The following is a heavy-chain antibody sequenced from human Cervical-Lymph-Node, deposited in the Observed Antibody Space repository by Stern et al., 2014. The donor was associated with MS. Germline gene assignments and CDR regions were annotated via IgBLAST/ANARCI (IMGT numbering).Heavy chain of an antibody. J-gene: IGHJ6*02. CDR3: ARERHSMDV. V-gene: IGHV1-2*02. Sequence: VQLVESGAEVKKPGASVKVSCKASGYSFTAYYMHWVRQATGQGLEWMGWNDPNSGGTKSAQNFQGRVTMTRDTSISTFYMELSGLTSDDTAVFYCARERHSMDVWGQGTTVTVSS. CDR2: NDPNSGGT. CDR1: GYSFTAYY.